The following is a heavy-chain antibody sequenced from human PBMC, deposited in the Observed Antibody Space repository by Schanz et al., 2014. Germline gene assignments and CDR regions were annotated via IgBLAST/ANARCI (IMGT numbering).Heavy chain of an antibody. CDR1: GSINSYY. CDR2: IYHSGST. CDR3: AREEMFRDIAKAPAAADV. D-gene: IGHD2-2*01. J-gene: IGHJ6*02. Sequence: QVQLQESGPGLVKPSETLSLNCRISGSINSYYWSWIRQPPGKGLEWIGYIYHSGSTNYNPSLKSRVTILVDTSKNQFALRLTSVTAADTAVYYCAREEMFRDIAKAPAAADVWGQGTTVIVSS. V-gene: IGHV4-59*12.